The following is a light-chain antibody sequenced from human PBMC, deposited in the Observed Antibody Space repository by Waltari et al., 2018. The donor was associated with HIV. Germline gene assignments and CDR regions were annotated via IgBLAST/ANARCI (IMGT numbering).Light chain of an antibody. J-gene: IGLJ3*02. CDR2: EVS. CDR3: SSYSSSSTLVV. Sequence: QSALTQPASVSGSPGQSITISCTGTSSDVGGYNYVSLYQQYPGKAPKLIISEVSNRPSGVSNRFSGSKSGTTASLTISGLQAEDESDYYCSSYSSSSTLVVFGGGTKLTLL. V-gene: IGLV2-14*01. CDR1: SSDVGGYNY.